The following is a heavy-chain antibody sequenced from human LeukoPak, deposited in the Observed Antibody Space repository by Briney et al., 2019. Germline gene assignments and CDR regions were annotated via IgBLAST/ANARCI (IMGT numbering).Heavy chain of an antibody. Sequence: ASVKVSCKASGYNFTRYGISWVRQAPGQGLEWLGWISAYNGHTNFARKLQGRVTMTTHTSTSTAYMELRSLRSDDTAIYYCASDRVSSAVAATSGYWGQGTLLTVSS. CDR3: ASDRVSSAVAATSGY. D-gene: IGHD6-19*01. CDR2: ISAYNGHT. J-gene: IGHJ4*02. V-gene: IGHV1-18*01. CDR1: GYNFTRYG.